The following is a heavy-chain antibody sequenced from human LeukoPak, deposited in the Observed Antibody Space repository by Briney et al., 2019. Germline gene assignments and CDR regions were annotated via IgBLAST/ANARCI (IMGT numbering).Heavy chain of an antibody. J-gene: IGHJ3*02. V-gene: IGHV3-23*01. CDR3: AAGHRYCSGGSCYRINAFDI. CDR1: GFTFSSYA. D-gene: IGHD2-15*01. Sequence: GGSLRLSCAASGFTFSSYAMSWVRQAPGKGLEWVSAISGSGGSTYYADSVKGRFTISRDNSKNTLYLQMNSLRAEDTAVYYCAAGHRYCSGGSCYRINAFDIWGQGTMVTVSS. CDR2: ISGSGGST.